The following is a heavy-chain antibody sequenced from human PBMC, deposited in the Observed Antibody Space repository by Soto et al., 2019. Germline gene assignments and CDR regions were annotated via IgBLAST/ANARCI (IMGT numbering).Heavy chain of an antibody. CDR1: GFTFNIYT. Sequence: EVHLLESGGGLVQPGGSLRLSCVASGFTFNIYTMNWVRQAAGKGLEWVSAISGSGGSTYYADSVQGRFTISRDNSKKTLYLQMSNVGAEDTALYYCARTRGVGESFPFASWGQGTLVTVSS. V-gene: IGHV3-23*01. D-gene: IGHD3-16*01. J-gene: IGHJ4*02. CDR3: ARTRGVGESFPFAS. CDR2: ISGSGGST.